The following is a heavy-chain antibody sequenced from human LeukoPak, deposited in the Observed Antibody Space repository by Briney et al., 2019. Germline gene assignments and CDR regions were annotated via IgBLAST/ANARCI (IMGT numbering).Heavy chain of an antibody. J-gene: IGHJ4*02. CDR3: ARDDVAKGYGY. V-gene: IGHV1-18*01. D-gene: IGHD5-12*01. Sequence: ASVKVSCKASGYTFTSYGISWVRQAPGQGLESMGWISAYNGNTNYAQKLQGRVTMTTDTSTCTAYMELRSLRSDDTAVYYCARDDVAKGYGYWGQGTLVTVSS. CDR1: GYTFTSYG. CDR2: ISAYNGNT.